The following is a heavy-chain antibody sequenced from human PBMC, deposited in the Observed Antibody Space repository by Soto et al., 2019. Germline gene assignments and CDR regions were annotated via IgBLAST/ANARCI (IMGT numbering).Heavy chain of an antibody. D-gene: IGHD3-10*01. CDR2: IKKEVDGATV. J-gene: IGHJ4*02. V-gene: IGHV3-15*07. CDR1: GFIFKNAW. CDR3: THRGESWDFFDS. Sequence: EVQLVESGGGLVKPGGSLRLSCAASGFIFKNAWMNWVRQSPEKGLEWVGRIKKEVDGATVDYAAFVQGRFTIARDDSRDTLYLQMNSLNTDDTGLYFCTHRGESWDFFDSWGQGALVTVSS.